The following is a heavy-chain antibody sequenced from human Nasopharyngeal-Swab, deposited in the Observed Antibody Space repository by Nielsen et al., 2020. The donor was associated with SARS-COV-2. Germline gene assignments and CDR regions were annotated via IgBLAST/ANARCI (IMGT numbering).Heavy chain of an antibody. J-gene: IGHJ5*02. CDR3: ARSYDFWGGYHYNWFDP. V-gene: IGHV4-61*02. CDR2: IYTSGST. D-gene: IGHD3-3*01. Sequence: WIRQPPGKGLEWIGRIYTSGSTNYNPSLKSRVTISVDTSKNQFSLKLSSVTAADTAVYYCARSYDFWGGYHYNWFDPWGQGTLVTV.